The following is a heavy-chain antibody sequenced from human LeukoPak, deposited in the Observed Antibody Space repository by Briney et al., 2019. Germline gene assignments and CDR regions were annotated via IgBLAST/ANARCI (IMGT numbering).Heavy chain of an antibody. J-gene: IGHJ4*02. D-gene: IGHD3-10*01. CDR3: AKQYGSGSPIPHFDY. CDR1: GYSISSGYY. Sequence: PSETLSLTCTVSGYSISSGYYWGWIRQSPGKGLEWIGIMYHSGIRHYNPSLKSRLTMSVDTSKNQFSLILSSVTAADTAVYYCAKQYGSGSPIPHFDYWGQGALVTVSS. V-gene: IGHV4-38-2*02. CDR2: MYHSGIR.